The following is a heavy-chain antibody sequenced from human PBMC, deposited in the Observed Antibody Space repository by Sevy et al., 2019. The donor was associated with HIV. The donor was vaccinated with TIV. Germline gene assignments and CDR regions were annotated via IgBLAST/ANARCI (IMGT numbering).Heavy chain of an antibody. V-gene: IGHV4-31*03. J-gene: IGHJ6*02. CDR1: GGSISSGGYY. Sequence: SETLSLTCTVSGGSISSGGYYWSWIRQHPGKGLEWIGYIYYSGSTYYNPSLKSRVTISVDTSKNQFSLKLSSVTAADTAVDYCARDHYYYGSGSSPPYYYGMDVWGQGTTVTVSS. D-gene: IGHD3-10*01. CDR3: ARDHYYYGSGSSPPYYYGMDV. CDR2: IYYSGST.